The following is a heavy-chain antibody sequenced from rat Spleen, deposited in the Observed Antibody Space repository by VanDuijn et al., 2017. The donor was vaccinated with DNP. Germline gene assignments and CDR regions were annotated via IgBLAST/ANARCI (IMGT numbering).Heavy chain of an antibody. D-gene: IGHD4-3*01. J-gene: IGHJ2*01. Sequence: EVQLVESGGGLVQPGRSLKLSCAVSGFTFSNHGMAWIRQAPTKGLEWVAYIRYDGGSTKYGDSVKGRFTISRDNAKSTLYLQMNSLRSEDMATYYCVRWNSGHFDYWGQGVMVTVSS. CDR1: GFTFSNHG. CDR2: IRYDGGST. CDR3: VRWNSGHFDY. V-gene: IGHV5-22*01.